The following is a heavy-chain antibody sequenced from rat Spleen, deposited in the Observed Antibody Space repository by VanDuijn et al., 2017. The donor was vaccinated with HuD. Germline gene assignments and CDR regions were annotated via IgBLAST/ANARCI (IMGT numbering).Heavy chain of an antibody. D-gene: IGHD1-6*01. J-gene: IGHJ2*01. CDR2: ISTAGSNT. CDR1: GFTFNNYY. Sequence: EVQLVESGGGLVQPGRSLKLSCAASGFTFNNYYMVWVRQAPTKGLEWFAYISTAGSNTFYRDSVKGRFTISRDNAKSTLYLQMDSLKSEDTATYYCTTWDYWHNRFDYWGQGVMVTVSS. V-gene: IGHV5-27*01. CDR3: TTWDYWHNRFDY.